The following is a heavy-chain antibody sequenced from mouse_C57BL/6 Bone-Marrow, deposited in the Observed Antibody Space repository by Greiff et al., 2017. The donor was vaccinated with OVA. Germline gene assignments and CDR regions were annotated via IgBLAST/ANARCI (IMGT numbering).Heavy chain of an antibody. J-gene: IGHJ4*01. V-gene: IGHV5-17*01. CDR1: GFTFSDYG. D-gene: IGHD1-1*01. Sequence: EVQLVESGGGLVKPGGSLKLSCAASGFTFSDYGMHWVRQAPEQGLEWVAYISSGSSTIYYADTVKGRFTISRDNAKNTLFLQMTSLRSEDTAMYYCARRAITTVVKGAMDYWGQGTSVTVSS. CDR3: ARRAITTVVKGAMDY. CDR2: ISSGSSTI.